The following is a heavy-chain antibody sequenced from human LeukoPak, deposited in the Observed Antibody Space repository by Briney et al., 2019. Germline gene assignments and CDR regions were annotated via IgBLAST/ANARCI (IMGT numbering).Heavy chain of an antibody. V-gene: IGHV4-59*01. D-gene: IGHD6-25*01. Sequence: PSETLSLTCTVSGVSITSYYWSWIRQPPGKGLEWIGYIYYSGNTNYNPSLKSRVTILADTSKNQFSLKLSSVTAADTAVYYCARVAGLAATYYFDYWGQGTLVTVSS. CDR1: GVSITSYY. J-gene: IGHJ4*02. CDR2: IYYSGNT. CDR3: ARVAGLAATYYFDY.